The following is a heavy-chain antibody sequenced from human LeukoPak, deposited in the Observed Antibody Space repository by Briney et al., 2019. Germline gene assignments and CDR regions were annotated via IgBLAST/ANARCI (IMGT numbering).Heavy chain of an antibody. Sequence: PGGSLRLSCAASGFTFSSYAMHWVRQAPGKGLEWVAVISYDGSNKYYADSVKGRLTISRDNSKNTLYLQMNSLRAEDTAVYYCARGYSSSWYGEYFDYWGQGTLVTVSS. CDR3: ARGYSSSWYGEYFDY. CDR2: ISYDGSNK. J-gene: IGHJ4*02. D-gene: IGHD6-13*01. V-gene: IGHV3-30-3*01. CDR1: GFTFSSYA.